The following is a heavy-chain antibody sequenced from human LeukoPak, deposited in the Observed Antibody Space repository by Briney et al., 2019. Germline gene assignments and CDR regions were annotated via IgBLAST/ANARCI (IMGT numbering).Heavy chain of an antibody. Sequence: GGSLRLSCASSGFTFNSYAMTWVRQAPGKGLEWVSAISGSGGSTYYADSVKGRFTISRDNSKNTLYLQMNSLRAEDTAVYYCAKDYSGSYDWGQGTLVTVSS. CDR1: GFTFNSYA. D-gene: IGHD1-26*01. CDR2: ISGSGGST. J-gene: IGHJ4*02. CDR3: AKDYSGSYD. V-gene: IGHV3-23*01.